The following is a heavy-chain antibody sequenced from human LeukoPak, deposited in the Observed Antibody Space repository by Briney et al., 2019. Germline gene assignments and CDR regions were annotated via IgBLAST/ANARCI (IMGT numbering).Heavy chain of an antibody. CDR3: ARGGYGDYIY. D-gene: IGHD4-17*01. CDR2: INHSGST. Sequence: SETLSLTCAVYGGSFSGYYWSWIRQPPGKGLEWIGEINHSGSTNYNPSLKSRVTISVDTSKNQFSLELSSVTAADAAVYYCARGGYGDYIYWGQGTLVTVSS. J-gene: IGHJ4*02. V-gene: IGHV4-34*01. CDR1: GGSFSGYY.